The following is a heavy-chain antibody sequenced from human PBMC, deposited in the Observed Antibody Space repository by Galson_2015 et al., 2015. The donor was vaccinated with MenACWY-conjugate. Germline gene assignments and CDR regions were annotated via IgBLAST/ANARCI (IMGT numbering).Heavy chain of an antibody. Sequence: SLRLSCAASGFTFSSYWMSWVRQAPGKGLEWVANIKQDGSEKYYVDSVKGRFTISRDNAKNSLYLQMNSLRAEDTAVYYCASIGWELLSYEGKPDAFDIGGQGTMVTVSS. CDR1: GFTFSSYW. CDR2: IKQDGSEK. CDR3: ASIGWELLSYEGKPDAFDI. V-gene: IGHV3-7*01. D-gene: IGHD1-26*01. J-gene: IGHJ3*02.